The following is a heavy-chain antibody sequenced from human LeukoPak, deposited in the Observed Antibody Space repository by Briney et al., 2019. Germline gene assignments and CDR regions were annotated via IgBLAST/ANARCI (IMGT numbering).Heavy chain of an antibody. J-gene: IGHJ4*02. V-gene: IGHV3-21*01. CDR2: ISSSSSHI. CDR1: GFTFSSYS. Sequence: GGSLRLSCAASGFTFSSYSINWARQAPGKGLEWVSSISSSSSHIYYGDSVKGRFTISRDNAKNSLYLQMNSLRAEDTAVYYCARYSAYGFDYWGQGTPVTVSS. D-gene: IGHD5-12*01. CDR3: ARYSAYGFDY.